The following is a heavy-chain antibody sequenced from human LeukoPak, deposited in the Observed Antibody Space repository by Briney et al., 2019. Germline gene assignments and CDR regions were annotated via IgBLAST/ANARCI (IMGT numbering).Heavy chain of an antibody. CDR3: VHDNWYGSQSFWFDP. V-gene: IGHV2-5*02. CDR1: GISLTTSGVG. J-gene: IGHJ5*02. CDR2: IYWDDEK. D-gene: IGHD1-20*01. Sequence: SGPTLVKPTQTLTLTCTLSGISLTTSGVGVGWIRQPPGGALEWLALIYWDDEKLYSPSLKTRLTITKDPSKNQVVPTMTNVDPVDTGTYFCVHDNWYGSQSFWFDPWGQGTLVTVSS.